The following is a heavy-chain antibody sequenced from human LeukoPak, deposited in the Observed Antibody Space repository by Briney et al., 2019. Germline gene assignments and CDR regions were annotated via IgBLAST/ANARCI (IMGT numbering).Heavy chain of an antibody. D-gene: IGHD2-8*01. V-gene: IGHV3-33*01. CDR1: GFTFSSYG. CDR2: IWYDGSNK. Sequence: PGRSLRLSCAASGFTFSSYGMHWVRQAPGKGLEWVAVIWYDGSNKYYADSVKGRFTISRDNSKNTLYLQMNSLRAEDTAVYYCARDRRYCTNDVCHQIQPRGMDVWGQGTTVTVSS. CDR3: ARDRRYCTNDVCHQIQPRGMDV. J-gene: IGHJ6*02.